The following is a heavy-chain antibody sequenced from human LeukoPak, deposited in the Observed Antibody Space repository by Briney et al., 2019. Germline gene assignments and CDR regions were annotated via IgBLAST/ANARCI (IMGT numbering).Heavy chain of an antibody. J-gene: IGHJ4*02. CDR3: ARVAASQYYFDY. Sequence: GGSLRLSCAASGFNFSSYAMHWVRQAPGKGLEWVGVISYDRSNKYYADSVKGRFTFSRDNSKNPLYLQMTSLTAEDTAVYYCARVAASQYYFDYWGQGTLVTVSS. V-gene: IGHV3-30-3*01. CDR2: ISYDRSNK. D-gene: IGHD2-15*01. CDR1: GFNFSSYA.